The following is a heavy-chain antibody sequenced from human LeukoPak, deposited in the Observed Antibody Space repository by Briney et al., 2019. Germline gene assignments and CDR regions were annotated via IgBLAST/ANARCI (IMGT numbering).Heavy chain of an antibody. CDR1: GFTFSSYA. CDR2: ISGSGGST. J-gene: IGHJ4*02. CDR3: ANLNYYDSSMED. D-gene: IGHD3-22*01. Sequence: GGSLRLSCAASGFTFSSYAMSWVRQAPGKGLEWVSAISGSGGSTYYADSVKGRFTISRDNPKNTLYLTMTSMSAEDTAVYYCANLNYYDSSMEDWGQGTLVTVSS. V-gene: IGHV3-23*01.